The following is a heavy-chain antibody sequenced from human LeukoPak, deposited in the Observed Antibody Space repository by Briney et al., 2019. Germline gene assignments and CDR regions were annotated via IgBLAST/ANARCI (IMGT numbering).Heavy chain of an antibody. CDR1: GFLFGSYS. J-gene: IGHJ6*03. V-gene: IGHV3-21*01. CDR2: ISSTSSYI. D-gene: IGHD2-15*01. Sequence: GGSLRPSCAASGFLFGSYSVIWVRQAPGKGLEWVSSISSTSSYIFYADSLKGRFTISRDNAKNTLYLQMNSMRAEDTAVYFCARFGGGSCSGSSCYDYYVDAWGKGTTVTVSS. CDR3: ARFGGGSCSGSSCYDYYVDA.